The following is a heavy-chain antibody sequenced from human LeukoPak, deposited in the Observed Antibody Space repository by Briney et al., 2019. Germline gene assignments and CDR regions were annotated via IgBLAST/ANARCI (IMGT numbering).Heavy chain of an antibody. CDR1: GFTVSSNY. CDR3: ARVRGVVAWDL. Sequence: GGSLRLYCAASGFTVSSNYMSWVRQAPGKGLEWVSVIYSGGSTYYADSVKGRFTISRDNSKNTLYLQMNSLRAEDTAVYYCARVRGVVAWDLWGRGTLVTVSS. D-gene: IGHD3-10*01. V-gene: IGHV3-53*01. J-gene: IGHJ2*01. CDR2: IYSGGST.